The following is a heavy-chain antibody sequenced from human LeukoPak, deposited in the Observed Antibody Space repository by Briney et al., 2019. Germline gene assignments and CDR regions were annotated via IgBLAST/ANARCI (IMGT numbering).Heavy chain of an antibody. J-gene: IGHJ5*02. D-gene: IGHD5-24*01. Sequence: SETLSLTCTVSGGFISNYYWSWIRQPPGKGLECIGNIYFSGTSYYSPSLKSRVTMSVDTSKNQFSLKLKSVTAADTAVYYCARHVRTGYNLLDPWGQGTLVTVSS. CDR3: ARHVRTGYNLLDP. CDR1: GGFISNYY. V-gene: IGHV4-59*08. CDR2: IYFSGTS.